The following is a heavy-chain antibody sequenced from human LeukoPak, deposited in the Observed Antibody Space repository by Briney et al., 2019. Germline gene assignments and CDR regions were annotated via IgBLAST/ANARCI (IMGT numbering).Heavy chain of an antibody. J-gene: IGHJ4*02. Sequence: GASVSLSCTVSGHTLTQLGIHWVRQAPGNGLEWMGDSHPDDSTRSPGQNFQGRISITEDKSIDTAFLALTSLSSDNPAVYFCAAVRTSPQAFYDDIATRNPFDCWGQGTLLTVSS. CDR1: GHTLTQLG. CDR2: SHPDDSTR. CDR3: AAVRTSPQAFYDDIATRNPFDC. D-gene: IGHD2/OR15-2a*01. V-gene: IGHV1-24*01.